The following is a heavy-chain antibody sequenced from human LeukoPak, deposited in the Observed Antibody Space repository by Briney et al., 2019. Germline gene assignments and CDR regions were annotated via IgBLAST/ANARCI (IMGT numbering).Heavy chain of an antibody. Sequence: GGSLRLSCAASGFTFSSYSMNWVRQAPGKGLEWVSSISSSSSYIYYADSVKGRFTISRDNAKNSLYLKMNSLRAEDTAVYYCALWFGELRDYWGQGTLVTVSS. CDR1: GFTFSSYS. CDR2: ISSSSSYI. V-gene: IGHV3-21*01. CDR3: ALWFGELRDY. J-gene: IGHJ4*02. D-gene: IGHD3-10*01.